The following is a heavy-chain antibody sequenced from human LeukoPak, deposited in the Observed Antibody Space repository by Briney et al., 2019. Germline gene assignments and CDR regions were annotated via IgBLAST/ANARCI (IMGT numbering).Heavy chain of an antibody. J-gene: IGHJ4*02. D-gene: IGHD3-22*01. CDR2: INHGGTT. CDR3: ARGNYYDSSGYYPPLDY. Sequence: SETLSLTCAVYPGSFSIYYWGWIRQPPGKGLEWLGEINHGGTTNYSPSLKSRVTISVDTSKNQFSLKLSSVTAADTAVYYCARGNYYDSSGYYPPLDYWGQGTLVTVSS. V-gene: IGHV4-34*09. CDR1: PGSFSIYY.